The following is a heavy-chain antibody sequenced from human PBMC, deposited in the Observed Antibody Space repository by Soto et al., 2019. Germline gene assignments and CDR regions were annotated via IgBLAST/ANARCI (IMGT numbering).Heavy chain of an antibody. CDR1: GFSLSTSGEG. Sequence: GSGPTLVNPTQTLTLTCTFSGFSLSTSGEGVGRIRQPPGKALEWLALIFWDDDKRYNSSLRSRLTITKATSKNQVVLTLTNMDPVDTATYYCAHRRDATVRVPAAISAWFDPWGQGTQVTVSS. CDR3: AHRRDATVRVPAAISAWFDP. D-gene: IGHD2-2*01. V-gene: IGHV2-5*02. J-gene: IGHJ5*02. CDR2: IFWDDDK.